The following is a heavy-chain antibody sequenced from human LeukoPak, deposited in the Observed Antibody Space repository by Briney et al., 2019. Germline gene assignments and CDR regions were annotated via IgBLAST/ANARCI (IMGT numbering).Heavy chain of an antibody. J-gene: IGHJ4*02. D-gene: IGHD4-11*01. CDR3: AARYSNYEHPLDY. Sequence: RPSETLSLTCTVSGGSISSSSYYWGWIRQPPGKGLEWIGSIYYSGNTYYKPSLQSRVTISVDTSKNQFSLKTSSVTAADTAVYYCAARYSNYEHPLDYWGQGTLVTVSS. CDR2: IYYSGNT. CDR1: GGSISSSSYY. V-gene: IGHV4-39*01.